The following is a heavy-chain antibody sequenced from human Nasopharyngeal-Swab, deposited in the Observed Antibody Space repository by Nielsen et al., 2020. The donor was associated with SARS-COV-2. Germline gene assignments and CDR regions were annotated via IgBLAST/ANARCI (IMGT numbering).Heavy chain of an antibody. CDR3: AKDWKYYDFWSGYVVETNKRNYYYYYMDV. CDR1: GFNFSSYG. V-gene: IGHV3-30*18. D-gene: IGHD3-3*01. Sequence: GESLKISCAAPGFNFSSYGMHWVRQAPGKGLEWVAVISYVGSNKYYADSVKGRFTISRDNSKNTLYLQMNSLRAEDTAVYYCAKDWKYYDFWSGYVVETNKRNYYYYYMDVWGKGTTVTVSS. CDR2: ISYVGSNK. J-gene: IGHJ6*03.